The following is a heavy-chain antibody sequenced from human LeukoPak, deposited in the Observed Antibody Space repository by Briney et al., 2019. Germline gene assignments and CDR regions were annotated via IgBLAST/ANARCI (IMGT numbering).Heavy chain of an antibody. J-gene: IGHJ6*03. D-gene: IGHD3-10*01. CDR3: ARDHYGSGSYYYYYYYMDV. CDR2: IYISGST. V-gene: IGHV4-61*02. Sequence: SQTLSLTCTVSGSSISSGSYYWSWIRQPAGKGLEWIGRIYISGSTNYNPSLKSRVTISVDTSKNQFSLKLSSVTAADTAVYYCARDHYGSGSYYYYYYYMDVWGKGTTVTVSS. CDR1: GSSISSGSYY.